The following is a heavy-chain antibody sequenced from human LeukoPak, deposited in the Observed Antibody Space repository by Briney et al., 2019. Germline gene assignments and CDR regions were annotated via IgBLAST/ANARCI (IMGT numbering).Heavy chain of an antibody. CDR2: FDPEDGES. Sequence: ASVKVSCEVSGYTLTELSMHWVRQATGKGLEWMGGFDPEDGESVYAQKFQGRVTMTEDTSTDTAYMELSSLRSEDTAVYYCATALSNPFYDSSGYYYGYFQHWGQGTLVTVSS. V-gene: IGHV1-24*01. D-gene: IGHD3-22*01. CDR3: ATALSNPFYDSSGYYYGYFQH. J-gene: IGHJ1*01. CDR1: GYTLTELS.